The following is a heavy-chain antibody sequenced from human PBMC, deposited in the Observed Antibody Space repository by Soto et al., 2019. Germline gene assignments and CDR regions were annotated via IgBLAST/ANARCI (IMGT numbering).Heavy chain of an antibody. CDR2: ISGSGGST. CDR3: ARTFGGVIVEYYFDY. D-gene: IGHD3-16*02. J-gene: IGHJ4*02. Sequence: EVQLLESGGGLVQPGGSLRLSCAASGFTFSSYAMSWVRQAPGKGLEWVSAISGSGGSTYYADSVKGRFTISRDNSKNTLYLQMNSLRAEDTAVYYCARTFGGVIVEYYFDYWGQGTLVTVSS. CDR1: GFTFSSYA. V-gene: IGHV3-23*01.